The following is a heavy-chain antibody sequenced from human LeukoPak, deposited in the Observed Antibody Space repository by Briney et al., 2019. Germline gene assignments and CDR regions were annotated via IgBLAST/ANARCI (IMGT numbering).Heavy chain of an antibody. J-gene: IGHJ5*02. D-gene: IGHD6-6*01. V-gene: IGHV4-30-2*01. Sequence: SQTLSLTCTVSGGSISSGGYYWSWIRQPPGKGLEWIGYIYHSGSTYYDPSLKSRVTISVDRSKNQFSLKLSSVTAADTAVYYCARDGSSDWFDPWGQGTLVTVSS. CDR1: GGSISSGGYY. CDR3: ARDGSSDWFDP. CDR2: IYHSGST.